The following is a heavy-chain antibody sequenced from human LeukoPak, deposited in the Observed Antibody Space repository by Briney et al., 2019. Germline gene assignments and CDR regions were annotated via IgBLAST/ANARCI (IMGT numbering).Heavy chain of an antibody. V-gene: IGHV3-7*01. CDR2: IKQDGSDK. CDR1: GFTFTKYW. D-gene: IGHD3-10*01. CDR3: ARQWFGDWGYYFDY. Sequence: GGSLRLSCAAYGFTFTKYWMTWVRQAPGKGLEWVGNIKQDGSDKNYMDSVKGRFTISRDNTKNSVYLQMSSLRAEDTAVYYCARQWFGDWGYYFDYWGQGTLVTVSS. J-gene: IGHJ4*02.